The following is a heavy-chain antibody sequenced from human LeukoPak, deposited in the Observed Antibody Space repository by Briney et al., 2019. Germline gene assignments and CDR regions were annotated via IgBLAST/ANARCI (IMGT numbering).Heavy chain of an antibody. CDR2: INPNSGGT. D-gene: IGHD6-13*01. CDR3: AREQQQNPAFDY. J-gene: IGHJ4*02. Sequence: ASVKVSCKASGYTFTGYYMHWVRQAPGQGLEWMGWINPNSGGTNYAQKFQGRFTMTRDTSISTAYMELSRLRSDDTAVYYCAREQQQNPAFDYWGQGTLVTVSS. CDR1: GYTFTGYY. V-gene: IGHV1-2*02.